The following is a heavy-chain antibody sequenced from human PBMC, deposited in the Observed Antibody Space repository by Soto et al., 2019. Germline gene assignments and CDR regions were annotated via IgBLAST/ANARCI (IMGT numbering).Heavy chain of an antibody. CDR1: GFTFSSYA. V-gene: IGHV3-30-3*01. Sequence: GGSLRLSCAASGFTFSSYAMHWVRQAPGKGLEWVAVISYDGRNKYYADSVKGRFTISRDNSKNTLYLQMNSLRAEDTAVYYCARDRPLSMIVVVTTYYFDYWGQGTLVTVSS. D-gene: IGHD3-22*01. CDR3: ARDRPLSMIVVVTTYYFDY. J-gene: IGHJ4*02. CDR2: ISYDGRNK.